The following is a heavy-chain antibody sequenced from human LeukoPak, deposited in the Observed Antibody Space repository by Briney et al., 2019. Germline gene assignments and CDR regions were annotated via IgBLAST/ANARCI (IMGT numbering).Heavy chain of an antibody. CDR2: IKQDGNEK. D-gene: IGHD3-10*01. J-gene: IGHJ4*02. CDR3: ARDGSFRIYDY. CDR1: GFTFSSYW. V-gene: IGHV3-7*01. Sequence: GGSLRLSCAASGFTFSSYWMTWVRQAPDKGLEWVASIKQDGNEKYYVDSVKGRFTISRNNARNSLFLQMSSLRADDTAVYYCARDGSFRIYDYWGQGTLVTVSS.